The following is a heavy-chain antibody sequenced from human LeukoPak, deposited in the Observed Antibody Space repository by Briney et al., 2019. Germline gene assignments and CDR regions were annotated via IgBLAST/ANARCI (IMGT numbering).Heavy chain of an antibody. CDR1: GYTFTSYG. CDR3: ARVPPGYYDYTWFDP. D-gene: IGHD3-3*01. CDR2: IIPIFGTA. J-gene: IGHJ5*02. Sequence: SVKVSCKASGYTFTSYGISWVRQAPGQGLEWMGGIIPIFGTANYAQKFQGRVTITTDESTSTAYMELSSLRSEDTAVYYCARVPPGYYDYTWFDPWGQGTLVTVSS. V-gene: IGHV1-69*05.